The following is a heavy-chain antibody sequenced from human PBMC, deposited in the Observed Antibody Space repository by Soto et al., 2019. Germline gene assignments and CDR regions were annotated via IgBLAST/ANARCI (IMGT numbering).Heavy chain of an antibody. D-gene: IGHD3-22*01. Sequence: QVQLRQWGAGLSKPSETLSLTCAVFGGSFSGYYWSWIRQPPGKGLAWIAEINHSGSTNYNPSLKSRVTISVDTSKNQFSLKLSSVTAADTAVYFCARKHYYDSLSWYFDLWGRGTLVTVSS. CDR3: ARKHYYDSLSWYFDL. CDR2: INHSGST. CDR1: GGSFSGYY. V-gene: IGHV4-34*01. J-gene: IGHJ2*01.